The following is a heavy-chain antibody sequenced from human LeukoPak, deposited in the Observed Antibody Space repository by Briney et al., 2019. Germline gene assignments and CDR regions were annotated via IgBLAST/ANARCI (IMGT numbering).Heavy chain of an antibody. Sequence: SETLSLTCTVSGGSISGSSYYWGWIRQPPGKGLEWIGSIYYSGSTYYNPSLKSRVTISVDTSKNEFSLKLSSVTAADTAVYYCAKPPPRRRGYYDRSGYVYYFDYWGQGILVTVSS. J-gene: IGHJ4*02. CDR1: GGSISGSSYY. CDR3: AKPPPRRRGYYDRSGYVYYFDY. V-gene: IGHV4-39*01. CDR2: IYYSGST. D-gene: IGHD3-22*01.